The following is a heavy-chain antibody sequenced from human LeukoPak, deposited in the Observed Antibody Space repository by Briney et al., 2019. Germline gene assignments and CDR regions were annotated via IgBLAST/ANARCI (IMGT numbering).Heavy chain of an antibody. V-gene: IGHV3-73*01. J-gene: IGHJ5*02. D-gene: IGHD1-26*01. CDR2: MDKETNLYAT. CDR1: GFTFIDSA. CDR3: TRDSGTYNWFDP. Sequence: GALRLSCVASGFTFIDSAIHWVRQSSGKGLEWIGHMDKETNLYATALAASVKGRFTVSRDDSKNTAYLHMNSLKTEDTALYYCTRDSGTYNWFDPWGQGTLVTVSS.